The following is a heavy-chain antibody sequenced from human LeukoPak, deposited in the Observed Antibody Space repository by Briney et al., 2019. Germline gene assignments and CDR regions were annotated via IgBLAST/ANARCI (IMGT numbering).Heavy chain of an antibody. D-gene: IGHD4-23*01. CDR2: ISSSSTYI. CDR1: GFTFSTYA. V-gene: IGHV3-21*01. Sequence: GGSLRLSCVASGFTFSTYAMNWVRQAPGKGLEWVSSISSSSTYIYYADSLEGRFTISRDNVRNSLYLQMNSLRAEDTAVYYCAGDYEGNLAFDIWGQGTMVTVSS. J-gene: IGHJ3*02. CDR3: AGDYEGNLAFDI.